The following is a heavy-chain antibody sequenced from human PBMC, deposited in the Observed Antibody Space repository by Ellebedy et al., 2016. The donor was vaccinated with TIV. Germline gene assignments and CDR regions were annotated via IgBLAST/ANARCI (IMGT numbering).Heavy chain of an antibody. J-gene: IGHJ4*02. CDR2: ISGSGVST. Sequence: GESLKISXAASGFTFSSYAMSWVRQAPGKGLEWVSAISGSGVSTYYADSVKGRFTISRDNSWNTVYLQMNSLRAEDTAVYYCAKEPRRSRYYGSGSYFDYWGQGTLVTVSS. CDR1: GFTFSSYA. CDR3: AKEPRRSRYYGSGSYFDY. V-gene: IGHV3-23*01. D-gene: IGHD3-10*01.